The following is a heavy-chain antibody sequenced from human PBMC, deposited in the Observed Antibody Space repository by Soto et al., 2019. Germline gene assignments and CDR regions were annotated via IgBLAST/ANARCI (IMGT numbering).Heavy chain of an antibody. CDR2: IKSKTAGGTT. D-gene: IGHD3-22*01. J-gene: IGHJ4*02. V-gene: IGHV3-15*07. CDR1: GFSFSHVW. CDR3: TTDYYDSSGYYCLGY. Sequence: GGSLRLSCAASGFSFSHVWMNWVRQAPGKGLEWVGRIKSKTAGGTTDYAAPVKGRFTISRDDSKNTLYLQMNSLKTEDTAVYYCTTDYYDSSGYYCLGYWGQGTLVTVSS.